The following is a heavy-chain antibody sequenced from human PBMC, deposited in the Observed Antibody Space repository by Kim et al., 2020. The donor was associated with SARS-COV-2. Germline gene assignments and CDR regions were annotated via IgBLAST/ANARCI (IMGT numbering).Heavy chain of an antibody. D-gene: IGHD1-20*01. J-gene: IGHJ4*02. Sequence: GGSLRLSCAASGFTFSSYAMHWVRQAPGKGLEWVAVISYDGSNKYYADSVKGRFTISRDNSKNTLYLQMNSLRAEDTAVYYCARTGSEYNWNYFDYWGQGTLVTVSS. V-gene: IGHV3-30-3*01. CDR1: GFTFSSYA. CDR2: ISYDGSNK. CDR3: ARTGSEYNWNYFDY.